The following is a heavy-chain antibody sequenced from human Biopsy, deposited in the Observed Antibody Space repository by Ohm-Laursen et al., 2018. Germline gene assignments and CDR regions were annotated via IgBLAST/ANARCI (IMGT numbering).Heavy chain of an antibody. CDR3: ARGMRTTGWPYFDY. V-gene: IGHV4-61*01. J-gene: IGHJ4*02. D-gene: IGHD2/OR15-2a*01. CDR2: IYSGGNT. Sequence: GTLSLTCPLSGYSIIPSGPENWSWIRQPPGQGLQYIGFIYSGGNTNYNPSLRSRVTMSVDTSKNQFSLRLNSVTAADTAVYYCARGMRTTGWPYFDYWGQGTLVTVSS. CDR1: GYSIIPSGPEN.